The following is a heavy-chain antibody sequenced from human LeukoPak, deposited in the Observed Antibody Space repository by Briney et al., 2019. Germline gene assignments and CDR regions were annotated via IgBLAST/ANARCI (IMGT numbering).Heavy chain of an antibody. Sequence: PSETLSLTCTVSGGSISSSSYYWGWIRQPPGKGLEWIGSIYYSGSTYYNPSLKSRVTISVDTSKNQFSLKLSSVTAADTAVYCCATYGDYGGWYFDLWGRGTLVTVSS. CDR1: GGSISSSSYY. CDR2: IYYSGST. D-gene: IGHD4-17*01. V-gene: IGHV4-39*01. CDR3: ATYGDYGGWYFDL. J-gene: IGHJ2*01.